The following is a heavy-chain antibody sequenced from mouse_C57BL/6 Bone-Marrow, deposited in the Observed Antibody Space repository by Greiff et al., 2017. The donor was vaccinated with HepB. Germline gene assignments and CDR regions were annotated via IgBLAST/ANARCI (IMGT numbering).Heavy chain of an antibody. CDR2: ISYDGSN. J-gene: IGHJ1*03. V-gene: IGHV3-6*01. CDR3: ARDDTTVVEGYFDV. D-gene: IGHD1-1*01. CDR1: GYSITSGYY. Sequence: VQLKESGPGLVKPSQSLSLTCSVTGYSITSGYYWNWIRQFPGNKLEWMGYISYDGSNNYNPSLKNRISITRDTSKNQFFLKLNSVTTEDTATYYCARDDTTVVEGYFDVWGTGTTVTVSS.